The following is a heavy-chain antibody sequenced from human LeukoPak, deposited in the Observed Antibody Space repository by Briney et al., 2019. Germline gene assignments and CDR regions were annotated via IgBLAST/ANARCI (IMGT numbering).Heavy chain of an antibody. J-gene: IGHJ4*02. CDR3: ASGKLWFGELSSFDY. CDR1: GFTFSDYY. V-gene: IGHV3-11*06. Sequence: GGSLRLSCAASGFTFSDYYMSWIRQAPGKGLEWVSYISSSSSYTNYADSVKGRFTISRDNAKNSLDLQMNSLRAEDTAVYYCASGKLWFGELSSFDYWGQGTLVTVSS. D-gene: IGHD3-10*01. CDR2: ISSSSSYT.